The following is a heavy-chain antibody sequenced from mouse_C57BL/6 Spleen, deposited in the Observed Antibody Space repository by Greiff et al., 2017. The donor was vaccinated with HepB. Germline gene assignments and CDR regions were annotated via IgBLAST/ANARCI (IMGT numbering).Heavy chain of an antibody. CDR2: IYPRSGNT. V-gene: IGHV1-81*01. CDR1: GYTFTSYG. CDR3: ARIITTVVYPYYFDY. D-gene: IGHD1-1*01. Sequence: QVQLQQSGAELARPGASVKLSCKASGYTFTSYGISWVKQRTGQGLEWIGEIYPRSGNTYYNEKFKGKATLTADKSSSTAYMELRSLTSEDSAVYFCARIITTVVYPYYFDYWGQGTTLTVSS. J-gene: IGHJ2*01.